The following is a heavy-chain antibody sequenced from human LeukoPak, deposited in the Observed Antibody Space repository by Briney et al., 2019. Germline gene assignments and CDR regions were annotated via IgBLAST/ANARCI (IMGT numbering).Heavy chain of an antibody. Sequence: PGGSLRLSCAASGFTVSSNYMSWVRQVPGKGLEWVSIIYSGGSRYYADSVKGRFTISRDNAKNSLYLQMNSLRAEDTAVYYCARDTVDDYGAYGMDVWGQGTTVTVSS. CDR2: IYSGGSR. J-gene: IGHJ6*02. CDR3: ARDTVDDYGAYGMDV. CDR1: GFTVSSNY. V-gene: IGHV3-53*01. D-gene: IGHD4/OR15-4a*01.